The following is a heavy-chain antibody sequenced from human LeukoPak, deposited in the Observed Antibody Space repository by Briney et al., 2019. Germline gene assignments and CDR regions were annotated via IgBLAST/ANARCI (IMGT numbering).Heavy chain of an antibody. CDR2: FDPEDGET. V-gene: IGHV1-24*01. CDR1: GYTLTELS. CDR3: ATAVFGVVIIPNYFDY. J-gene: IGHJ4*02. D-gene: IGHD3-3*01. Sequence: ASVKVSCKVSGYTLTELSMHWVQQAPGKGLEWMGGFDPEDGETIYAQEFQGRVTMTEDTSTDTAYMELSSLRSEDTAVYYCATAVFGVVIIPNYFDYWGQGTLVTVSS.